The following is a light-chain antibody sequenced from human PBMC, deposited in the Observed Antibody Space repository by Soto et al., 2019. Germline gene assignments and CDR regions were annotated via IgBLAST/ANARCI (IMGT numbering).Light chain of an antibody. CDR3: SSFAGSNNYV. J-gene: IGLJ1*01. Sequence: QSALTQPPSASGSPGQSFTISCNGTSSDVGSYNYVSWYQQHPGKAPKLMIYEVTKRPSGVPDRFSGSKSGNTASLTVSGLQAEDEADYYCSSFAGSNNYVFGTGTKVTV. V-gene: IGLV2-8*01. CDR2: EVT. CDR1: SSDVGSYNY.